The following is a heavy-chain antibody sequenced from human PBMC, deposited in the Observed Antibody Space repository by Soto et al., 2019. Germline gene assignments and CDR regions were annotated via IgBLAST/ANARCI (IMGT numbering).Heavy chain of an antibody. CDR1: GYSFTSYW. V-gene: IGHV5-51*01. CDR2: IYPGDSDT. CDR3: ARRVVTAIRPNYYYYYGMDV. Sequence: LGESLKISCKGSGYSFTSYWIGWVRQMPGKGLEWMGIIYPGDSDTRYSPSFQGQVTISADKSISTAYLQWSSLKASDTAMYYCARRVVTAIRPNYYYYYGMDVWGQGTTVTVSS. J-gene: IGHJ6*02. D-gene: IGHD2-21*02.